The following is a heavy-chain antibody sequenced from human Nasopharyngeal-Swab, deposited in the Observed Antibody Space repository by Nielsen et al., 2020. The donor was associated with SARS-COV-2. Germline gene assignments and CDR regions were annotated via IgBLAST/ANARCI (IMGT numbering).Heavy chain of an antibody. CDR3: ARAGYCSNGVCYPESHYYMDV. Sequence: WIRQPPGKGLEWVAVIIYDGNHKYYADSVQGRFTISRDNSRNTLYLQMNSLRAEDTAVYYCARAGYCSNGVCYPESHYYMDVWGKGTTVTVSS. V-gene: IGHV3-30*03. CDR2: IIYDGNHK. J-gene: IGHJ6*03. D-gene: IGHD2-8*01.